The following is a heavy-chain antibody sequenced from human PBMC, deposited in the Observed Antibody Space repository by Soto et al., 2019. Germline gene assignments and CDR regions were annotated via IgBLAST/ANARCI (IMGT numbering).Heavy chain of an antibody. D-gene: IGHD2-21*02. J-gene: IGHJ6*02. Sequence: QVQLQESGPGLVKPSQTLSLTCTVSGGSISSGGYYWSWIRQHPGKGLEWIGYIYYSGSTYYNPSLKSRVTISVDTAKNQFSLKLSSVTAADTAVYYCARVCGGDCHYGMDGWGQGNTVTVSS. CDR2: IYYSGST. V-gene: IGHV4-31*03. CDR3: ARVCGGDCHYGMDG. CDR1: GGSISSGGYY.